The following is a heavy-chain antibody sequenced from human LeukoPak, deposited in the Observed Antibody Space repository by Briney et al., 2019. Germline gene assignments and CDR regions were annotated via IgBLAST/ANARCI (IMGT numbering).Heavy chain of an antibody. D-gene: IGHD6-13*01. CDR3: ARERTGYSSSWLPSDWFDP. CDR1: GFTFSSYA. V-gene: IGHV3-30-3*01. Sequence: GGSLRLSCAASGFTFSSYAMHWVRQAPGKGLEWVAVISYDGSNKYYADSVKGRFTISRDNSKNTLYLQMNSLRAEDTAVYYCARERTGYSSSWLPSDWFDPWGQGTLVTVSS. J-gene: IGHJ5*02. CDR2: ISYDGSNK.